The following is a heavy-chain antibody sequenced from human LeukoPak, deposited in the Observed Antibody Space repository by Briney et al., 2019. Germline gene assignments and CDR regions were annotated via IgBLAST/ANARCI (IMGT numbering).Heavy chain of an antibody. CDR1: GGSISSYY. CDR2: IYNSGST. J-gene: IGHJ2*01. V-gene: IGHV4-59*01. Sequence: SETLSLTCTVPGGSISSYYWSRIRQPPGKGLEWIGYIYNSGSTYYNPSLKSRVSISVDTSKHQFSLRLSSVTAADAAVYYCARGMVRYWYFDLWGRGTLVTVSS. CDR3: ARGMVRYWYFDL. D-gene: IGHD3-10*01.